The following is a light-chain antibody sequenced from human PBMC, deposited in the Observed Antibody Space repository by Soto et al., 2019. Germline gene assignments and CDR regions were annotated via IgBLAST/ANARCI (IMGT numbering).Light chain of an antibody. V-gene: IGKV3-11*01. CDR2: DAS. CDR1: QSVTNS. Sequence: EIVFTQSLAALCSSTEERATLTCRASQSVTNSLAWYQQKPGQAPRLLVYDASNRATGIPTRFSGSGSGTDFTLTISNLEPEDFAVYYCQQHISWILTFGGGTKVAIK. J-gene: IGKJ4*01. CDR3: QQHISWILT.